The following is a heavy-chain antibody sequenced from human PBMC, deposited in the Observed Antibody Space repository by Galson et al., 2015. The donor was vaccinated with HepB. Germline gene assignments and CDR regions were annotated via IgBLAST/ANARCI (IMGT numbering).Heavy chain of an antibody. V-gene: IGHV5-51*03. CDR2: IYPGDSDT. Sequence: QSGAEVKKPGESLKISCKGSGYSFTSYWIGWVRQMPGKGLEWMGIIYPGDSDTRYSPSFQGQVTISADKSISTAYLQWSSLKASDTAMYYCARSTYYDFWSGYYTIYYYGMDVWGQGTTVTVSS. J-gene: IGHJ6*02. CDR3: ARSTYYDFWSGYYTIYYYGMDV. D-gene: IGHD3-3*01. CDR1: GYSFTSYW.